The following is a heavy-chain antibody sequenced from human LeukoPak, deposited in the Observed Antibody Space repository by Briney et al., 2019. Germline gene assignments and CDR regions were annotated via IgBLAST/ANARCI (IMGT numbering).Heavy chain of an antibody. V-gene: IGHV3-9*01. CDR3: AKDKGSTVWGPYYHNAMDV. CDR2: INWNGGSI. Sequence: PGGSLRLSCAASGFTFDDYAMHWVRQAPGKGLEWVSGINWNGGSIGYADSVKGRFTISRDNAKNSLYLQMNSLRAEDTALYYCAKDKGSTVWGPYYHNAMDVWGQGTTVTVSS. J-gene: IGHJ6*02. CDR1: GFTFDDYA. D-gene: IGHD1-26*01.